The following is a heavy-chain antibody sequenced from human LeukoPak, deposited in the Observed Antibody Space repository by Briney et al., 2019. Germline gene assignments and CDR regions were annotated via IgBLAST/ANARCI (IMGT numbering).Heavy chain of an antibody. J-gene: IGHJ3*01. CDR3: ARDRIAVTCSRWDAFYV. D-gene: IGHD6-19*01. V-gene: IGHV6-1*01. CDR2: TYYRSKWFN. CDR1: GDGVSSKSAA. Sequence: SQTPSLTCAISGDGVSSKSAAWKWIRQSPSRGLEWLGRTYYRSKWFNDYAVSVKSRITFNPDTSKNQFSLQLNSVTPEDTAVYYCARDRIAVTCSRWDAFYVCGQGTMVTVSS.